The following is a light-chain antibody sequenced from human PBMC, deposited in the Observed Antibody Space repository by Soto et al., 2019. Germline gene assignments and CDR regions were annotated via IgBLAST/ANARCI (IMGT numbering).Light chain of an antibody. CDR2: WAS. Sequence: DIVMTQSPDSLAVSLGERATINCKSSQSVFYTSNNKNYLAWYQQKPGQPPKLLIYWASTRESGVPDRFSGSGSGTDFTLTISRLQAEDGAVYYCQQYYGTPYTFGQGTKLEIK. V-gene: IGKV4-1*01. CDR3: QQYYGTPYT. J-gene: IGKJ2*01. CDR1: QSVFYTSNNKNY.